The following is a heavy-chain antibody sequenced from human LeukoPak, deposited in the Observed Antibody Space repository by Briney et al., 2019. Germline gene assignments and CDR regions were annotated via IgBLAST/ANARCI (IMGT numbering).Heavy chain of an antibody. CDR2: ISSSSSYI. V-gene: IGHV3-21*01. D-gene: IGHD3-22*01. CDR3: ARDFLDSNYYDSMGYFDY. J-gene: IGHJ4*02. Sequence: PGGSLRLSCAASGFTVSSNYMNWVRQAPGKGLEWVSSISSSSSYIYYADSVKGRFTISRDNAKNSLYLQMNSLRAEDTAVYYCARDFLDSNYYDSMGYFDYWGQGTLVTVSS. CDR1: GFTVSSNY.